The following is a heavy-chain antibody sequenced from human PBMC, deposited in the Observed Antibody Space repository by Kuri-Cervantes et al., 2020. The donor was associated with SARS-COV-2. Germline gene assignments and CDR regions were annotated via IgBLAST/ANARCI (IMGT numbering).Heavy chain of an antibody. CDR3: ARLIGDGYPRYSFDH. Sequence: GESLKISCAASGFTFSSYGINWVRQAPGKGLEWVSSISSWSTYIFYADSVKGRFTLSRDNARNSLYLQMNSLRAEDTAVYYCARLIGDGYPRYSFDHWGQGTLVTVSS. CDR1: GFTFSSYG. D-gene: IGHD5-24*01. V-gene: IGHV3-21*01. J-gene: IGHJ4*02. CDR2: ISSWSTYI.